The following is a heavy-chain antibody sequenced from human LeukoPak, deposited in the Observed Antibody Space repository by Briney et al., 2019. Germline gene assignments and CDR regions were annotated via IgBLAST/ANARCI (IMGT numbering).Heavy chain of an antibody. V-gene: IGHV3-30*04. CDR1: GFTCKNYA. CDR3: ARAGYSGYEGNWFEY. Sequence: PGGSLRLSCAASGFTCKNYAMHWVRQAPGKGLEWVAITSYDAVDKYYAYSVKGRFTISKDNSKNTLYLQMNSLRIEDTAVYYCARAGYSGYEGNWFEYWGQGTLVTVSS. J-gene: IGHJ5*01. D-gene: IGHD5-12*01. CDR2: TSYDAVDK.